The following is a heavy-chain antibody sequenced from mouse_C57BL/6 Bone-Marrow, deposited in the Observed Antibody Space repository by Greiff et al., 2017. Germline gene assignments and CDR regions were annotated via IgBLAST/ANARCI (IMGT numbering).Heavy chain of an antibody. V-gene: IGHV1-81*01. CDR2: IYPRSGNT. CDR1: GYTFTSYG. D-gene: IGHD1-1*01. J-gene: IGHJ3*01. CDR3: ARLRVYYYGSSFAWFAY. Sequence: VQRVESGAELARPGASVKLSCKASGYTFTSYGISWVKQRTGQGLEWIGEIYPRSGNTYYNEKFKGKATLTADKSSSTAYMELRSLTSEDSAVYFCARLRVYYYGSSFAWFAYWGQGTLVTVSA.